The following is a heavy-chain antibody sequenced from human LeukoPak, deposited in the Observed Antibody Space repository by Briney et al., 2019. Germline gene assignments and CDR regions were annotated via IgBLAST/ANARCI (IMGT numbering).Heavy chain of an antibody. V-gene: IGHV3-48*03. CDR1: GFTFSSYE. D-gene: IGHD5-24*01. CDR3: ARDRQRWLQSPNDAFDI. Sequence: GGSLRLSCAASGFTFSSYEMNWVRQAPGKGLEWVSYISGSGSTIYYADSVKGRFTISRDNANNSLYLQMYSLRAEDTAVYYCARDRQRWLQSPNDAFDIWGQGTMVTVSS. CDR2: ISGSGSTI. J-gene: IGHJ3*02.